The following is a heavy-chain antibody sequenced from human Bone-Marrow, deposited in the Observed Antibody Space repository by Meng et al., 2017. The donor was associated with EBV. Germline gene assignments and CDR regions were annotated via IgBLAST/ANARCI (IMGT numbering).Heavy chain of an antibody. CDR2: INAGNGNT. V-gene: IGHV1-3*01. J-gene: IGHJ4*02. Sequence: GQPGEAGGEVKKAGASVKVSCKASGYTFTSYAMQWVRQAPGQRLEWMGWINAGNGNTKYSQKFRGRVTITRDTSASTAYMELSSLRSEDTAVYYCARKHDYGDHFDYWGQGTLVTVSS. CDR1: GYTFTSYA. D-gene: IGHD4-17*01. CDR3: ARKHDYGDHFDY.